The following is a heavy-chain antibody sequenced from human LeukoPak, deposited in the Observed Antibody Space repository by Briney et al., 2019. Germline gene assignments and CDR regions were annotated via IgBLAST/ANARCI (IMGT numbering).Heavy chain of an antibody. CDR1: GINFSSYA. CDR2: ISGNGCST. J-gene: IGHJ3*01. CDR3: ASVQPLPAFPSGSYFGAT. V-gene: IGHV3-64*01. D-gene: IGHD1-26*01. Sequence: PGGSLRLFCAASGINFSSYAMHWVPQAPGKGPEYPSAISGNGCSTYYANSVKGRFTISRDNSKNTLSLQTGSLRAEDMAVYYCASVQPLPAFPSGSYFGATWRQGTMVTVSS.